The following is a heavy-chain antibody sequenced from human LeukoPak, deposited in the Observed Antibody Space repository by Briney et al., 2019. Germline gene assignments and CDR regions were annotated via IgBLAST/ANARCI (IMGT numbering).Heavy chain of an antibody. D-gene: IGHD6-6*01. J-gene: IGHJ4*02. CDR2: INPNSGGT. CDR1: GYIFTGYY. CDR3: ARDHPEYSSSCPDY. V-gene: IGHV1-2*02. Sequence: ASVKVSCKASGYIFTGYYMHWVRQAPGQGLEWMGWINPNSGGTNYAQKFQGRVTMTRDTSISTAYMELSRLRSDDTAVYYCARDHPEYSSSCPDYWGQGTLVTVSS.